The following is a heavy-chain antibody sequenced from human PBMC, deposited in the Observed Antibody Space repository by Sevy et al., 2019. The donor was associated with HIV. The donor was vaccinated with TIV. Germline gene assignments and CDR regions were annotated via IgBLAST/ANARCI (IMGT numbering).Heavy chain of an antibody. D-gene: IGHD2-2*03. CDR1: GFTFSSYS. J-gene: IGHJ4*02. CDR2: ISSSSSTI. CDR3: ARDLGYCSN. Sequence: GGYLRLSCAASGFTFSSYSMNWVRQAPGKGLEWVSYISSSSSTIYYADSVKGRFTISRDNAKNSLYLQMNSLRAEDTAVYYCARDLGYCSNWGQGTLVTVSS. V-gene: IGHV3-48*01.